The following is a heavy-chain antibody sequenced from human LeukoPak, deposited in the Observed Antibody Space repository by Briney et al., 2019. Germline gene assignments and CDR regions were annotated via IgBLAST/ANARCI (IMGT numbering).Heavy chain of an antibody. CDR2: INTDGSNT. Sequence: GSLRLSCAASGINLGSYDMKWVRQAPGKGLEYVSTINTDGSNTWYADSVKGRFTISRDNSKNTVFLQMNNLRHEDTATYYCAKRVNGAFDIWGQGTMVSVSS. CDR1: GINLGSYD. J-gene: IGHJ3*02. V-gene: IGHV3-23*01. CDR3: AKRVNGAFDI.